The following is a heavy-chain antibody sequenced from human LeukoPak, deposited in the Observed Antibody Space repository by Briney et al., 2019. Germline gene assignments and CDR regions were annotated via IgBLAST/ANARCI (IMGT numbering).Heavy chain of an antibody. V-gene: IGHV4-59*01. CDR2: IYYSGST. CDR3: ARAPMVRGVILAYYMDV. J-gene: IGHJ6*03. CDR1: GGSISSYY. D-gene: IGHD3-10*01. Sequence: SETLSLTCTVSGGSISSYYWSWIRQPPGRGLEWIGYIYYSGSTNYNPSLKSRVTISVDTSKNQFSLKLSSVTAADTAVYYCARAPMVRGVILAYYMDVWGKGTTVTVSS.